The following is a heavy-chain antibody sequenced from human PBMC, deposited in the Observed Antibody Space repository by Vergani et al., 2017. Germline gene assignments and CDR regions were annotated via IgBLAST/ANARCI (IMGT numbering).Heavy chain of an antibody. CDR1: GYTFNGYY. Sequence: QVQLVQSGTEVKKPGASVKVSCKASGYTFNGYYIHWVRQAPGQGLEYMGWIDPNSDGTNYAQKFKGRVTMTRYTSISTAYMELSRLRSDDTAVYYCARGWSGYSTSWYFDFWGQGTLVTVSS. V-gene: IGHV1-2*02. CDR2: IDPNSDGT. D-gene: IGHD6-13*01. CDR3: ARGWSGYSTSWYFDF. J-gene: IGHJ4*02.